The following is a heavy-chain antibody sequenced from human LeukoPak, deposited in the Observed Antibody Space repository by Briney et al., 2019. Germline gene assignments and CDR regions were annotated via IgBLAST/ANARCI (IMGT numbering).Heavy chain of an antibody. Sequence: GGSLRLSCAASGFTFSSYWMSWVRQAPGKGLEWVANIKQDGSEKYYVDSVKGRFTISRDNAKNSLYLQMNSLRAEDTAVYYCARDFYDSSGYYLYYYYGMDVWGQGTTVTASS. V-gene: IGHV3-7*01. J-gene: IGHJ6*02. CDR3: ARDFYDSSGYYLYYYYGMDV. CDR1: GFTFSSYW. CDR2: IKQDGSEK. D-gene: IGHD3-22*01.